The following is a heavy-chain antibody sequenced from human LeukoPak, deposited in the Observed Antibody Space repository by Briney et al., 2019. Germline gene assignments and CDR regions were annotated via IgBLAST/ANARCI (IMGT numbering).Heavy chain of an antibody. Sequence: GESLKLSCKGSGYTFTSYWIGWVRQAPGQGLEWMGWINPNSGDTNYAQKFQGRVTMTRDTSISTAYMDLSSLISDDTAVYYCARGGSSSGSYYYGVDAWGQGTTVTVSS. J-gene: IGHJ6*02. D-gene: IGHD3-10*01. CDR2: INPNSGDT. CDR3: ARGGSSSGSYYYGVDA. CDR1: GYTFTSYW. V-gene: IGHV1-2*02.